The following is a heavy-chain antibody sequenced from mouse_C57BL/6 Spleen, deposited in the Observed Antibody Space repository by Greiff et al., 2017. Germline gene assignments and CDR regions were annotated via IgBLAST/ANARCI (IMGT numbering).Heavy chain of an antibody. J-gene: IGHJ2*01. CDR3: ARRGVVDTYFDY. CDR2: IHPNSGST. D-gene: IGHD1-1*01. V-gene: IGHV1-64*01. CDR1: GYTFTSYW. Sequence: QVQLQQSGAELVKPGASVKLSCKASGYTFTSYWMHWVKQRPGQGLEWIGMIHPNSGSTNYNEKFKSKATLTVDKSSSTAYMQLSSLTSEDSAVYYCARRGVVDTYFDYWGQGTTLTVSS.